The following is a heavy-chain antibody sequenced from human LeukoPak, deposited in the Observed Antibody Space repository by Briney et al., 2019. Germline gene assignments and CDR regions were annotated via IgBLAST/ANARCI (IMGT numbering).Heavy chain of an antibody. D-gene: IGHD2-2*01. V-gene: IGHV4-59*12. CDR1: GGSISSYY. Sequence: PSETLSLTCTVSGGSISSYYWSWIRQPPGKGLEWIGYIYYSGSTNYNPSLKSRVTMSVDTSKNQFSLKLSSVAAADTAVYYCARHPIVVVPAAKAKNYYMDVWGKGTTVTVSS. CDR3: ARHPIVVVPAAKAKNYYMDV. J-gene: IGHJ6*03. CDR2: IYYSGST.